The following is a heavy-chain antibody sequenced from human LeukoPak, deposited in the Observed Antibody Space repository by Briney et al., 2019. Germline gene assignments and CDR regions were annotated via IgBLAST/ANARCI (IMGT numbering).Heavy chain of an antibody. CDR1: DGSISSNSYY. V-gene: IGHV4-39*01. CDR3: ASLRERSYYARGFDY. D-gene: IGHD1-26*01. J-gene: IGHJ4*02. CDR2: IYYSGST. Sequence: SETLSLTCTVSDGSISSNSYYWGWIRQPPGKGLEWIGSIYYSGSTYYNPSLKSRVIISVDTSKNQFSLKLSSVTAADTAVYYCASLRERSYYARGFDYWGQGTLVTVSS.